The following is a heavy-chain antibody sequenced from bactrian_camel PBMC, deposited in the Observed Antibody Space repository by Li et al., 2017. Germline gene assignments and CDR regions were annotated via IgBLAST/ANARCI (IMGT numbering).Heavy chain of an antibody. J-gene: IGHJ4*01. V-gene: IGHV3S53*01. CDR2: LSVDGST. Sequence: HVQLVESGGGSVQAGGSLRLSCVVPGDLSMGTCMAWFRQAPGKRREGAAVLSVDGSTQYANSVNGRFTISRDNAKNTLYLQMNDLKTEDTAAYYCATSFTPGDRPTTPGTQVTVS. D-gene: IGHD3*01. CDR1: GDLSMGTC.